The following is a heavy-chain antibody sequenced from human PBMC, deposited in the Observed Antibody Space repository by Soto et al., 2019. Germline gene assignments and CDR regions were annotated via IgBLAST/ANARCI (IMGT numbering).Heavy chain of an antibody. CDR1: GASISNYY. CDR2: IYYSGNT. D-gene: IGHD1-20*01. CDR3: ARVMADNGKPTGSGMAA. Sequence: PSEPLSLTSTVYGASISNYYWSWIRQPPGKRLEWIGYIYYSGNTIYNPSLKSRVTISLDTSKNQFSLNLSSVTAADTAVYYCARVMADNGKPTGSGMAAWGKGPTVTVS. V-gene: IGHV4-59*01. J-gene: IGHJ6*03.